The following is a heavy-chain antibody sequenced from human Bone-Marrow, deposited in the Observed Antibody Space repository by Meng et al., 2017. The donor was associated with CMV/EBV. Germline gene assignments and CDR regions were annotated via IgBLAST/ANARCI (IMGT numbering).Heavy chain of an antibody. CDR1: GFTVDDYG. V-gene: IGHV3-20*03. J-gene: IGHJ4*02. CDR3: ARCRGSGSYYNPSDY. Sequence: SGFTVDDYGMNWVRLVPGKGLEWVSGINWNGGSIGYADSVKGRFAISRDNAKNSLYLQMNSLRVEDTALYYCARCRGSGSYYNPSDYWGQGTLVTVSS. D-gene: IGHD3-10*01. CDR2: INWNGGSI.